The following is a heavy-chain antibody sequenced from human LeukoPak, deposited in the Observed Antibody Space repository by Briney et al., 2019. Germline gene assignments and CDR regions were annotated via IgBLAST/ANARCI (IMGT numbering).Heavy chain of an antibody. CDR3: ARSDVDTAMVTLYNFDY. D-gene: IGHD5-18*01. CDR1: GGSISSYY. J-gene: IGHJ4*02. Sequence: SETLSLTRTVSGGSISSYYWSWIRQPAGKGLEWIGRIYTSGSTNYNPSLKSRVTMSVDTSKNQFSLKLSSVTAADTAVYYCARSDVDTAMVTLYNFDYWGQGTLVTVSS. CDR2: IYTSGST. V-gene: IGHV4-4*07.